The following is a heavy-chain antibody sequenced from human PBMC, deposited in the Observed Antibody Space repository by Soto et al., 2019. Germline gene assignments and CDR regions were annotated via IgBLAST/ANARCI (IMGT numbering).Heavy chain of an antibody. Sequence: QVQLVESGGGVVQPGRSLRLACAASGFTFHTFAMHWVRQAPGKGLEWVAVISDDGSKQYYADSVKGRFSISRDNSKNTLDLQMNTLRGEDTAVYYCARDQAAYNYISAYAYWGQGTLVTVSS. CDR2: ISDDGSKQ. J-gene: IGHJ4*02. V-gene: IGHV3-30-3*01. CDR3: ARDQAAYNYISAYAY. CDR1: GFTFHTFA. D-gene: IGHD5-18*01.